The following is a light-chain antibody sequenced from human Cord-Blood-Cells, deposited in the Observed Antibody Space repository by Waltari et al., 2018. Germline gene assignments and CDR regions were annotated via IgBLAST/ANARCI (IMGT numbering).Light chain of an antibody. J-gene: IGKJ1*01. CDR2: GAS. CDR3: QQYGSSTWT. V-gene: IGKV3-20*01. Sequence: EIVLTQSPGTLSLSPGERATLSCRASQSVSSSYLAGYKQKPGQAPRLLIYGASSRATGIPDRFSGSGSGTDFTLTISRLEPEDFAVYYCQQYGSSTWTFGQGTKVEIK. CDR1: QSVSSSY.